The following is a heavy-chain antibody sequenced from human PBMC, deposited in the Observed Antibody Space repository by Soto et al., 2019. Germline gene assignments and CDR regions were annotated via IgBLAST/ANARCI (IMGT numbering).Heavy chain of an antibody. CDR2: IYYSGST. D-gene: IGHD3-22*01. CDR1: GGSISSSSYY. CDR3: ARLCGRPALSERYYYDSRGPRFDC. V-gene: IGHV4-39*01. Sequence: PSETLSLTCTVSGGSISSSSYYWGWIRQPPGKRLEWIGSIYYSGSTYYNPSLKSRVTISVDTSKNQFSLKLSSVTAADTAVYYCARLCGRPALSERYYYDSRGPRFDCWGQGTLVTVSS. J-gene: IGHJ4*02.